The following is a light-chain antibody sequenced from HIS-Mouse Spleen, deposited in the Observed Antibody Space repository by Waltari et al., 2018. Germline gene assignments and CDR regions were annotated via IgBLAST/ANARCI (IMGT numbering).Light chain of an antibody. CDR3: QQYYSTPT. CDR2: WAS. J-gene: IGKJ4*01. V-gene: IGKV4-1*01. CDR1: QSVLYSSNNKNY. Sequence: DIVMTQSPDSLAVSLGERATINFKSSQSVLYSSNNKNYLAWYQQKPGQPPKQLIYWASTRESGVPDRFSGSGSGTDFTLTISSLQAEDVAVYYCQQYYSTPTFGGGTKVEIK.